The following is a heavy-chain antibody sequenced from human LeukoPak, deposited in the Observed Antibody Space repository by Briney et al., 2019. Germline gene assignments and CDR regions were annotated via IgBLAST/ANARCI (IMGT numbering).Heavy chain of an antibody. Sequence: ASVKVSCKTSGYTFTKYSVTWVRQAPGQGLEWMGWISGYSGNTNYAQRLQDRVTMTTDTSTSTAYMDLRSLRSDDTAVYYCARGGSYDNSGHYHGLYDFWGQGTLVTVSS. D-gene: IGHD3-22*01. CDR2: ISGYSGNT. CDR1: GYTFTKYS. V-gene: IGHV1-18*01. J-gene: IGHJ4*02. CDR3: ARGGSYDNSGHYHGLYDF.